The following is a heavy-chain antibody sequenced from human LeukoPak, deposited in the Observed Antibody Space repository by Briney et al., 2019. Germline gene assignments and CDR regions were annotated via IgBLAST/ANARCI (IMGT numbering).Heavy chain of an antibody. CDR3: AKSVVVITFRFDD. CDR2: ISGSGGTT. J-gene: IGHJ4*02. D-gene: IGHD2-15*01. CDR1: GFTFSSYA. Sequence: GGSLRLSCAASGFTFSSYAMSWVRQAPGKGLEWVSAISGSGGTTYYADSVKGRFTISRDNSKNTLYLQMNSLRAEDTAVYYCAKSVVVITFRFDDWGQGALVTVSS. V-gene: IGHV3-23*01.